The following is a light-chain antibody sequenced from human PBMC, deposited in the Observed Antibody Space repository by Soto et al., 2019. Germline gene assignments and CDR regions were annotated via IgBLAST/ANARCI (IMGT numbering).Light chain of an antibody. Sequence: DIQVTQSPSSLSASVGDSVTSTCRTSQTIGTFLNWYQQKPGKVPKLLISSASSLHTGVPSRFSASGSGTDFTLTLSSLQPEDFATYYCQQSYLTRTFGQGTTVDNK. CDR2: SAS. V-gene: IGKV1-39*01. CDR3: QQSYLTRT. CDR1: QTIGTF. J-gene: IGKJ1*01.